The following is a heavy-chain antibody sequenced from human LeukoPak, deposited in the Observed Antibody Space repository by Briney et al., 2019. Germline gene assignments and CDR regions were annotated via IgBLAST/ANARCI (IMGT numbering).Heavy chain of an antibody. V-gene: IGHV4-4*07. J-gene: IGHJ4*02. CDR2: IYTSGST. Sequence: PSETLSLTCTVSGGSISSYYWSWIRQPAGKGLEWIGRIYTSGSTNYNPSLKSRLTISVDTSKSQFSLRLNSVTATDTAVYFCARERTADYFDFWGQGTLVTVSS. CDR1: GGSISSYY. CDR3: ARERTADYFDF.